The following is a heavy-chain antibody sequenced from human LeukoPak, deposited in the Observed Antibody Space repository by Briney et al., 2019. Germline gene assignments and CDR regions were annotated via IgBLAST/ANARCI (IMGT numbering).Heavy chain of an antibody. J-gene: IGHJ4*02. D-gene: IGHD6-19*01. CDR3: ARAGYSSGWYSI. V-gene: IGHV3-53*01. Sequence: GGSLRLSCAASGLTVSSNCMSWVRQAPGKGLEWVSFIYSGGDTYYADSVKGRFTISRDNSKNTFHLQMNSLRAEDTAVYYCARAGYSSGWYSIWGQGTLVTVSS. CDR1: GLTVSSNC. CDR2: IYSGGDT.